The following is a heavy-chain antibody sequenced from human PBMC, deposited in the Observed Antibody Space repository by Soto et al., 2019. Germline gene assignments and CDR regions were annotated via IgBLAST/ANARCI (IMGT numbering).Heavy chain of an antibody. J-gene: IGHJ3*02. V-gene: IGHV3-23*01. CDR1: GFTFSSYA. D-gene: IGHD3-3*01. Sequence: EVQLLESGGGLVQPGGSLRLSCAASGFTFSSYAMSWVRQAPGNGLEWVSAISGSGGSTYYADSVQGRFTISRDNSKNTLYLQLNSRRAEDTAVYYCATDRYDFWRGYSFYSDAFDILGQGTMVTVSS. CDR3: ATDRYDFWRGYSFYSDAFDI. CDR2: ISGSGGST.